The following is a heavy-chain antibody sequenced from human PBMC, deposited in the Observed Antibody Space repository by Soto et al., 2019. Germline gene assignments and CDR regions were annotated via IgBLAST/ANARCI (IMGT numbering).Heavy chain of an antibody. V-gene: IGHV3-30-3*01. J-gene: IGHJ4*02. CDR3: ARDWTAAAGSYLFDY. D-gene: IGHD6-13*01. Sequence: GGSLRLSCAASGFTFSSYAIHWVRQAPGKGLEWVAVISYDGSNKYYADSVKGRFTISRDNSKNTLYLQMNSLRAEDTAVYYCARDWTAAAGSYLFDYWGQGTLVTVSS. CDR2: ISYDGSNK. CDR1: GFTFSSYA.